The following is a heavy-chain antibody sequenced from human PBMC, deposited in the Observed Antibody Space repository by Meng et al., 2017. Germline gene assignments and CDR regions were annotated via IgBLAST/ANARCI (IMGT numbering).Heavy chain of an antibody. J-gene: IGHJ3*02. Sequence: GESLKISCAASGFTFSSYAMSWVRQAPGKGLEWVSAISGSGGSTYYADPVKGRFTISRDNSKNTLYLQMNSLRAEDAAVYYCAKSGLSPYCSGGSCYYDAFDIWGQGTMVTVSS. CDR3: AKSGLSPYCSGGSCYYDAFDI. CDR1: GFTFSSYA. D-gene: IGHD2-15*01. CDR2: ISGSGGST. V-gene: IGHV3-23*01.